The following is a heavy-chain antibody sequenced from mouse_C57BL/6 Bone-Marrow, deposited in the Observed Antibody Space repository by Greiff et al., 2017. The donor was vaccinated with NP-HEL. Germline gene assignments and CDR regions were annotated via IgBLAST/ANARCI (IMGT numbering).Heavy chain of an antibody. D-gene: IGHD1-1*01. J-gene: IGHJ2*01. Sequence: VQLQQSGAELARPGASVKMSCKASGYTFTSYTMHRVKQRPGQGLEWIGYINPSSGYTKYNQKFKDKATLTADKSSSTAYMQLSSLTSEDSAVYYCARYYGPYYFDYWGQGTTLTVSS. CDR2: INPSSGYT. CDR3: ARYYGPYYFDY. CDR1: GYTFTSYT. V-gene: IGHV1-4*01.